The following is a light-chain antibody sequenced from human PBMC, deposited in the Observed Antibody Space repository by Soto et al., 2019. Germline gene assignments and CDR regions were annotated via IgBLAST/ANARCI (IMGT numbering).Light chain of an antibody. CDR1: QNIDNY. V-gene: IGKV1-39*01. CDR3: QQSSNIPWT. J-gene: IGKJ1*01. Sequence: QLTQSPSSLSASVGDRVTVSCRSSQNIDNYLNWYVQRPGKAPELLIYSTSNLKSGVPSRFRGSGSGTDFSLTINSLQSEDFATYYCQQSSNIPWTFGQGTKVAIK. CDR2: STS.